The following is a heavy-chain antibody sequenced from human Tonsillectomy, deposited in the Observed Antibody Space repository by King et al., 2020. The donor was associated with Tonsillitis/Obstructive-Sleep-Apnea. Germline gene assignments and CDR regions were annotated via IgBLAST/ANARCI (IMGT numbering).Heavy chain of an antibody. CDR2: IYYSGST. D-gene: IGHD3-9*01. J-gene: IGHJ3*02. Sequence: QLQESGPGLVKPSETLSLTCTVSGGSISSYYWSWIRQPPGKGLEWIGYIYYSGSTNYNPSLKSRVTISVDTSQNQFSLKLSSVTAADTALDYCARHSADILTCYDAFDIWGQGTMVTVSS. CDR3: ARHSADILTCYDAFDI. V-gene: IGHV4-59*08. CDR1: GGSISSYY.